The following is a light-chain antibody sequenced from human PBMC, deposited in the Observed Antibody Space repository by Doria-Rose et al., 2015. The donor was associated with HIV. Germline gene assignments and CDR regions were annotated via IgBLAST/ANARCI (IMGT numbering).Light chain of an antibody. V-gene: IGKV3-20*01. J-gene: IGKJ1*01. CDR3: HQYGTSWT. CDR2: DGS. CDR1: QSFSSTY. Sequence: TQSPGTLSLSPGERATLSCRASQSFSSTYLAWYQQKPGQAPSLLIYDGSTRATGIPDRFSAGGSGTDFTLTINRLEPEDFVLYSCHQYGTSWTFGQGTKVEI.